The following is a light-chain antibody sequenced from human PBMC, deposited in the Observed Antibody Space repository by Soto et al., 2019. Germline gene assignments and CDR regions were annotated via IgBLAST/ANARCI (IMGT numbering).Light chain of an antibody. V-gene: IGLV2-11*01. J-gene: IGLJ2*01. CDR2: DVS. CDR1: SSDVGGYNY. CDR3: CSYAGSYNVV. Sequence: QSALTQPRSVSGSPGQSVTISCTGTSSDVGGYNYVSWYQQHPGKAPKLMIYDVSKRPSGVPDRFSGSKSGNTASLTISGLQAEDEADYYYCSYAGSYNVVFGGGTKLTVL.